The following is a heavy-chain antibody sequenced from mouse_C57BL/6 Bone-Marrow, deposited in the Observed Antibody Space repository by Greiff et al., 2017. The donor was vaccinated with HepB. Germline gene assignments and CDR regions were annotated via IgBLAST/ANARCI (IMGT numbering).Heavy chain of an antibody. D-gene: IGHD1-1*01. Sequence: EVQLQESGGDLVKPGGSLKLSCAASGFTFSSYGMSWVRQTPDKRLEWVATISSGGSYTYYPDSVKGRFTISRDNAKNTLYLQMSSLKSEDTAMYYCARTYYGSSFDYWGQGTTLTVSS. CDR2: ISSGGSYT. CDR1: GFTFSSYG. J-gene: IGHJ2*01. V-gene: IGHV5-6*01. CDR3: ARTYYGSSFDY.